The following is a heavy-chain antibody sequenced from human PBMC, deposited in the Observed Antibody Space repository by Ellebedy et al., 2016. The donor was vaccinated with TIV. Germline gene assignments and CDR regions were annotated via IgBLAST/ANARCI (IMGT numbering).Heavy chain of an antibody. CDR2: ISYDGTTQ. J-gene: IGHJ5*02. CDR3: AKDRYNGRERWFDP. D-gene: IGHD3-16*02. Sequence: PGGSLRLSCTVSGFTFSSYPIHWVRLAPGKGLEWVTLISYDGTTQYNADSVKGRLTISRDNSNNTVYLQMNSLRPEDTAVYFCAKDRYNGRERWFDPWGQGTLVTVSS. CDR1: GFTFSSYP. V-gene: IGHV3-30-3*02.